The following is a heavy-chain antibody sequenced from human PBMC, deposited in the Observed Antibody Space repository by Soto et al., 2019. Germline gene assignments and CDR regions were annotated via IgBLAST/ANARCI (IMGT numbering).Heavy chain of an antibody. J-gene: IGHJ4*02. CDR3: TTDKGGRRGYSVFDAFDF. D-gene: IGHD5-12*01. Sequence: QVQLVQSGAEVKKPESSVKVSCKASGGTISNYAINWVRQAPGQGLEWMGGIIPMSATTNYAGRFQGRVTMTADQSTITFYMELSSLGDDDMAVFYCTTDKGGRRGYSVFDAFDFWGQGTLVTVSS. CDR2: IIPMSATT. V-gene: IGHV1-69*01. CDR1: GGTISNYA.